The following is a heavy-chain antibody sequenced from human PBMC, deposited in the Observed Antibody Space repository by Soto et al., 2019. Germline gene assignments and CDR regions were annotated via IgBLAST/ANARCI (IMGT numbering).Heavy chain of an antibody. CDR3: AREGPAPYYYYGMDV. Sequence: QVQLMQSGAEVKKPGSSVKVSCKASGGTFSTSAISWVRQAPGEGLEWVGGIMPVFATPDYAQKFQGRVTMTTDTSTSTAYMELRSLRSDDTAVYYCAREGPAPYYYYGMDVWGQGSTVTVSS. J-gene: IGHJ6*02. V-gene: IGHV1-69*05. CDR2: IMPVFATP. CDR1: GGTFSTSA.